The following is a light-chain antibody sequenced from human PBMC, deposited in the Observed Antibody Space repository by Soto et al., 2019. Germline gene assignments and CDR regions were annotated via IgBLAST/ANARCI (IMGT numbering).Light chain of an antibody. CDR1: SSDVGDYNY. J-gene: IGLJ1*01. Sequence: QSALTQPASVSGSPGQSITISCTGASSDVGDYNYVSWYQLHPGKAPKVMIYEVSNRPSGISNRFSGSKSGNTASLTISGIQAEDEADYYCSSYTSRSYVFGNGTKVTVL. CDR2: EVS. CDR3: SSYTSRSYV. V-gene: IGLV2-14*01.